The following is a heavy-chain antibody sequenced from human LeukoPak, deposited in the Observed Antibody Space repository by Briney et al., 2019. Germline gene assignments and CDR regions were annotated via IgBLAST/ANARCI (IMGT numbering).Heavy chain of an antibody. Sequence: GGSLRLSCAASGFTISSNYMSWVRQAPGKGLEWVSVIYSGATTYYADSVKGRFTISRDNSKNTLYLQMNSLRAEDTAVYYCARSTGDRFDPWGQGTLVTVSS. V-gene: IGHV3-66*01. CDR1: GFTISSNY. J-gene: IGHJ5*02. CDR3: ARSTGDRFDP. D-gene: IGHD7-27*01. CDR2: IYSGATT.